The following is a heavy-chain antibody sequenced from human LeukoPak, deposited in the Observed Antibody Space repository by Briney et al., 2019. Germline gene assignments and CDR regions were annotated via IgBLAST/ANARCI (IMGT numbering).Heavy chain of an antibody. J-gene: IGHJ4*02. V-gene: IGHV3-74*01. CDR1: GFTLSRYW. CDR3: SRDQTTAGPSTVDC. CDR2: ISSDGSNI. D-gene: IGHD4-11*01. Sequence: GGSLRLSCAASGFTLSRYWMHWVRQVPGKGLVWVSRISSDGSNIIYADSVKGRFTISRDNAKSTLYLEMNSLRAEDTAVYFCSRDQTTAGPSTVDCWGQGTLVTVSP.